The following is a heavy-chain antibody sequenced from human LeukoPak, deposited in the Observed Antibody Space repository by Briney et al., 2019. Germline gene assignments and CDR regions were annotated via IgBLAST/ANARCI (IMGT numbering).Heavy chain of an antibody. D-gene: IGHD2-2*01. Sequence: PGGPLRLSCAASGFTFDDYGMSWVRQAPGKGLDWVSGINWNGGSTGYADSVKGRFTISRDNAKNSLYLQMNSLRAEDTALYHCASIGYCSSTTCAPIPWGQGTLVTVSS. CDR3: ASIGYCSSTTCAPIP. J-gene: IGHJ5*02. CDR2: INWNGGST. V-gene: IGHV3-20*01. CDR1: GFTFDDYG.